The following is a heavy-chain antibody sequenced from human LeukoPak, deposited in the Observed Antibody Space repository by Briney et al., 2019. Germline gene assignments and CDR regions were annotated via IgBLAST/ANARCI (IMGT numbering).Heavy chain of an antibody. Sequence: PSETLSLTCAVYGGSFSGYYWSWIRQPPVKGLEWIGEINHSGSTYYNPSLKSRVTISVDTSKNQFSLKLSSVTAAVTAVYYCERGTQHDYWGQGTLVTVSS. V-gene: IGHV4-34*01. D-gene: IGHD2-2*01. CDR3: ERGTQHDY. CDR1: GGSFSGYY. J-gene: IGHJ4*02. CDR2: INHSGST.